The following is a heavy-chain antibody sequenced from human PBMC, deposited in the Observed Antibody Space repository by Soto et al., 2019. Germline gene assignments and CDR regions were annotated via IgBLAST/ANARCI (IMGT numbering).Heavy chain of an antibody. CDR2: IIPIFGTA. Sequence: SVKVSCKASGGTFSSYAISWVRQAPGQRLEWMGGIIPIFGTANYAQKFQGRVTITADESTSTAYMELSSLRSEDTAVYYCARGPRGNSFFYYYGMDVWGQGTTVTVSS. CDR3: ARGPRGNSFFYYYGMDV. CDR1: GGTFSSYA. V-gene: IGHV1-69*13. J-gene: IGHJ6*02. D-gene: IGHD2-21*02.